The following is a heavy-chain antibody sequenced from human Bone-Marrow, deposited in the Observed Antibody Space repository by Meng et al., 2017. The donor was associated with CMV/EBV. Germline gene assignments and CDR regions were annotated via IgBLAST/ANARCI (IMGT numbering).Heavy chain of an antibody. V-gene: IGHV3-53*05. J-gene: IGHJ4*02. D-gene: IGHD3-10*01. Sequence: GESLKISCAASGFTVSSNYMSWVRQAPGKGLEWVSVIYSGGYTYYADSVKGRFTISRDNSKNTLYLQMNSLRAEDTAVYYCAKRNMVRGDPYFDYWGQGTLVTVSS. CDR2: IYSGGYT. CDR1: GFTVSSNY. CDR3: AKRNMVRGDPYFDY.